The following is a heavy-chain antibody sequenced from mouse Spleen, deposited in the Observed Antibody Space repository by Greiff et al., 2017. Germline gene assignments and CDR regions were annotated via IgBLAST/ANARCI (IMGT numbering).Heavy chain of an antibody. D-gene: IGHD2-4*01. Sequence: DVMLVESGGDLVKPGGSLKLSCAASGFTFSSYGMSWVRQTPDKRLEWVATISSGGSYTYYPDSVKGRFTISRDNAKNTLYLQMSSLKSEDTAMYYCARHDYDDLGDFDYWGQGTTLTVSS. CDR2: ISSGGSYT. CDR1: GFTFSSYG. CDR3: ARHDYDDLGDFDY. V-gene: IGHV5-6*02. J-gene: IGHJ2*01.